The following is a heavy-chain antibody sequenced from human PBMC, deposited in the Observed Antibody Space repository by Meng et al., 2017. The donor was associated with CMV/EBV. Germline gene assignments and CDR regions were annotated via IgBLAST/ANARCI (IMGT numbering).Heavy chain of an antibody. D-gene: IGHD6-19*01. CDR2: IRYDGSNK. CDR3: ARMVSSGYYYFDY. Sequence: GESLKISCAASGFTFSSYGMHWVRQAPGKGLEWVAFIRYDGSNKYYADSVKGRFTISRDNSKNTLYLQMNSLRAEDTAVYYCARMVSSGYYYFDYWGQGTLVTVSS. CDR1: GFTFSSYG. V-gene: IGHV3-30*02. J-gene: IGHJ4*02.